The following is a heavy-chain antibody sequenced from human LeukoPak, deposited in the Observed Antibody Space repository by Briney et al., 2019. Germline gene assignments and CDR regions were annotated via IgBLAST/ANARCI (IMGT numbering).Heavy chain of an antibody. CDR2: INPSGGST. V-gene: IGHV1-46*01. D-gene: IGHD4-17*01. CDR1: GHTFTSYG. J-gene: IGHJ4*02. CDR3: ARAWEAVAGNYGVIDY. Sequence: GASVKVSCKASGHTFTSYGISWVRQAPGQGLEWMGIINPSGGSTSFAQKFQGRVTMTRDMSTSTVYMELNSLRSEDTAVYYCARAWEAVAGNYGVIDYWGQGTLVTVSS.